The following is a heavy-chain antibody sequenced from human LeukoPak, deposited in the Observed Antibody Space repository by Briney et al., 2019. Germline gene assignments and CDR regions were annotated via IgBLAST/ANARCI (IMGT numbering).Heavy chain of an antibody. Sequence: ASVKVSCKASGYTFTSYDISWVRQAPGQGLEWMGIINPSGGSTSYAQKFQGRVTMTRDTSTSTVYIELSSLRSEDTAVYYCARDQSMIVVVPAALDYWGQGTLVTVSS. V-gene: IGHV1-46*01. CDR3: ARDQSMIVVVPAALDY. D-gene: IGHD2-2*01. CDR1: GYTFTSYD. CDR2: INPSGGST. J-gene: IGHJ4*02.